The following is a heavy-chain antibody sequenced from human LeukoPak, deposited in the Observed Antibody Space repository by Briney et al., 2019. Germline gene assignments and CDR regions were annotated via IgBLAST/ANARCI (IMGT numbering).Heavy chain of an antibody. CDR2: FDPEDGET. CDR1: GYTLTELS. CDR3: ATKYHYYDSSGYYPEDAFDI. D-gene: IGHD3-22*01. V-gene: IGHV1-24*01. J-gene: IGHJ3*02. Sequence: ASVKVSCKVSGYTLTELSMHWVRQAPGKGLEWMGGFDPEDGETIYAQKFQGRVTMTEDTSTDTAYMELSSLRSEDTAVYYCATKYHYYDSSGYYPEDAFDIWGQGTMVTVSS.